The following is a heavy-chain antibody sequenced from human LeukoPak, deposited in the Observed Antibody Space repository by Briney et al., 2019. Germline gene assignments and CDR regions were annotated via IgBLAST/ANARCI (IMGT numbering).Heavy chain of an antibody. CDR1: GFTFSNAW. J-gene: IGHJ5*02. Sequence: GGSLRLSCAASGFTFSNAWMSWVRQAPGKGLEWVGRIKSKTDGGTTDYAAPVKGRLTISRDDSKNTLYLQMNSLKTEDTAVYYCTTIAAAGMHWFDPWGQGTLVTVSS. V-gene: IGHV3-15*01. CDR2: IKSKTDGGTT. D-gene: IGHD6-13*01. CDR3: TTIAAAGMHWFDP.